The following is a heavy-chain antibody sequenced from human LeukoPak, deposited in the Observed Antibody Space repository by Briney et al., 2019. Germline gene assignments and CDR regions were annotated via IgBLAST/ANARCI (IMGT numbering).Heavy chain of an antibody. Sequence: GGSLRLSCAASGFTLSSYSMNWVRQAPGKGLEWVSSISSSSSYIYYADSVKGRFTISRDNAKNSLYLQMNSLRAEDTAVYYCASTESYDSSGYSNYWGQGTLVTVSS. V-gene: IGHV3-21*01. CDR2: ISSSSSYI. J-gene: IGHJ4*02. CDR1: GFTLSSYS. CDR3: ASTESYDSSGYSNY. D-gene: IGHD3-22*01.